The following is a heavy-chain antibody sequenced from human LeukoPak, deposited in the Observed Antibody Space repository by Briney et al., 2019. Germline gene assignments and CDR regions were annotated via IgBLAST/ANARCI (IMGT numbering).Heavy chain of an antibody. V-gene: IGHV3-30*03. CDR1: GFTFSSYA. J-gene: IGHJ4*02. CDR2: ILHDGSNK. D-gene: IGHD5-18*01. Sequence: PGGSLRLSCAASGFTFSSYATHWVRQAPGKGLEWVAVILHDGSNKQYADSVKGRFTISRDNSKNTLYLQMNSLRAEDTAVYYCATLSGDSHGYDYWGQGTLVTVSS. CDR3: ATLSGDSHGYDY.